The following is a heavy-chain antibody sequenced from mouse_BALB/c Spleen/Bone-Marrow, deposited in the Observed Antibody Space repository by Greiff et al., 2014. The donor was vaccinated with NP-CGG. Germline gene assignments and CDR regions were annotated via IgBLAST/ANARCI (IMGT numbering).Heavy chain of an antibody. CDR3: AAYYYGSRQFAY. CDR2: IDPANGNT. Sequence: VQLKESGAELVKPGASVKLSCTASGFNIKDTYMHWVKQRPEQGLEWIGRIDPANGNTKYDPKFQGKATITADTSSNTAYLQLSSLTSEDTAVYYCAAYYYGSRQFAYWGQGTLVTVSA. J-gene: IGHJ3*01. D-gene: IGHD1-1*01. V-gene: IGHV14-3*02. CDR1: GFNIKDTY.